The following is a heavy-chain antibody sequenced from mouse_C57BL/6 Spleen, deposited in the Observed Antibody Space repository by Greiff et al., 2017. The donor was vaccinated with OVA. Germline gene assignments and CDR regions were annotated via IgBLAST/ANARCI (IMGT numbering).Heavy chain of an antibody. D-gene: IGHD1-1*01. J-gene: IGHJ4*01. CDR3: TRGPSYYYGSIYAMDD. CDR2: ISSGGDYI. V-gene: IGHV5-9-1*02. CDR1: GFTFSSYA. Sequence: EVKVVESGAGLVKPGGSLKLSCAASGFTFSSYAMSWVRQTPEQRLEWVAYISSGGDYIYYADTVKGRFTISRDNARNTLYLQMSSLKSEDTARYYSTRGPSYYYGSIYAMDDWGQGTSVTVSS.